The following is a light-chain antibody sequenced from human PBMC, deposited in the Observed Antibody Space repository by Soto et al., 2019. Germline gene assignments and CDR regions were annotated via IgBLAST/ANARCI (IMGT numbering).Light chain of an antibody. CDR1: QSVSSSF. CDR3: HQYGSSPAT. J-gene: IGKJ1*01. CDR2: AAS. V-gene: IGKV3-20*01. Sequence: EIVLTQSPSTLSSSPGDRATLTCRASQSVSSSFLAWYQQKPGQAPRLLIYAASTMASGIPDRFSGSGSGTDFTLTISRLEPEDFAAYYCHQYGSSPATFGQGTKGEIK.